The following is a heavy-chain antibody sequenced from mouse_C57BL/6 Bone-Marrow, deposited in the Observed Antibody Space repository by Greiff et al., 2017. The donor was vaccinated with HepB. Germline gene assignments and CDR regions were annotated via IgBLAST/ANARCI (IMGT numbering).Heavy chain of an antibody. D-gene: IGHD4-1*01. CDR1: GFSLTSYG. CDR2: IWSGGST. J-gene: IGHJ4*01. CDR3: AKNPSAGTDYAMDY. V-gene: IGHV2-4*01. Sequence: VQVVESGPGLVQPSQSLSITCTVSGFSLTSYGVHWVRQPPGKGLEWLGVIWSGGSTDYNAAFISRLSISKDNSKSQVFFKMNSLQADDTAIYYCAKNPSAGTDYAMDYWGQGTSVTVSS.